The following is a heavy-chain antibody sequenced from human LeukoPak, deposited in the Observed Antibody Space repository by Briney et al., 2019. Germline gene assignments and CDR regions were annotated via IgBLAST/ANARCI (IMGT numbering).Heavy chain of an antibody. Sequence: GGSLRLSCAASGFTVSSNYMSWVRQAPGKGLEWVSLISGSDGSTYYADSVKGRFTLSRDNSKNTLYLQMNSLRAGDTAVYYCAKDLRGSYGEFDYWGQGTLVTVSS. V-gene: IGHV3-23*01. CDR2: ISGSDGST. CDR3: AKDLRGSYGEFDY. D-gene: IGHD1-26*01. CDR1: GFTVSSNY. J-gene: IGHJ4*02.